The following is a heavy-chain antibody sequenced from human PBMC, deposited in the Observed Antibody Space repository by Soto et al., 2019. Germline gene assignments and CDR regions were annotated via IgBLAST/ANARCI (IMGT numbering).Heavy chain of an antibody. CDR3: ARVVYGSGNYYTGPSAFDM. V-gene: IGHV1-69*06. D-gene: IGHD3-10*01. Sequence: QVQLEQSGAEVKKPGSSVKVSCKASGGTLSDHGVAWLRQAPGQGLEWMGGTIPVFNTAKYAQKFQGRVTVTADKFTNIAYMELSSLRSEDTAFYFCARVVYGSGNYYTGPSAFDMWGQGTMVIVSS. CDR2: TIPVFNTA. J-gene: IGHJ3*02. CDR1: GGTLSDHG.